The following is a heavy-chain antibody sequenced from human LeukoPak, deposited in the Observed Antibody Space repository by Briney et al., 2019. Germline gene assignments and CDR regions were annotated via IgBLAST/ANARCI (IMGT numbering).Heavy chain of an antibody. V-gene: IGHV3-9*01. D-gene: IGHD1-7*01. CDR2: IYWNDNNM. CDR1: GFTFSDYA. J-gene: IGHJ5*01. CDR3: ATGRIPRTANVWFDS. Sequence: PGRSLRLSCAASGFTFSDYAMHWVRQAPGKGLEWVSGIYWNDNNMGYADSVKGRFTISRDNAKNSLYLQMNSLRAEDTALYYCATGRIPRTANVWFDSWGQGTLVTVSS.